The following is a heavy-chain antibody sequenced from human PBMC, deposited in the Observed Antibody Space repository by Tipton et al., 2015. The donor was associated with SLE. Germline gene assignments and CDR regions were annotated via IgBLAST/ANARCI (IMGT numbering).Heavy chain of an antibody. CDR2: IYYSGST. J-gene: IGHJ4*02. D-gene: IGHD6-6*01. CDR1: GGSISSSSYY. Sequence: TLSLTCTVSGGSISSSSYYWGWIRQPPGKGLERIGSIYYSGSTYYNPSLKSRVTISVDTPKNQFSLKLSSVTAADTAVYYCARDGISAYSSSSYFDYWGQGTLVTVSS. CDR3: ARDGISAYSSSSYFDY. V-gene: IGHV4-39*07.